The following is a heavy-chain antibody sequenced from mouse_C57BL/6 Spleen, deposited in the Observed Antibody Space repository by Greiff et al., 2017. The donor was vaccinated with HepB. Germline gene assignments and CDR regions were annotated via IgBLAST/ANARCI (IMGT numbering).Heavy chain of an antibody. V-gene: IGHV1-55*01. J-gene: IGHJ3*01. D-gene: IGHD3-2*02. CDR2: IYPGSGST. CDR3: ARYFPGGQLRRPWFAY. CDR1: GYTFTSYW. Sequence: QVQLQQPGAELVKPGASVKMSCKASGYTFTSYWITWVKQRPGQGLEWIGDIYPGSGSTNYNEKFKSKATLTVDTSSSTAYMQLSSLTSEDSEVYYCARYFPGGQLRRPWFAYWGQGTLVTVSA.